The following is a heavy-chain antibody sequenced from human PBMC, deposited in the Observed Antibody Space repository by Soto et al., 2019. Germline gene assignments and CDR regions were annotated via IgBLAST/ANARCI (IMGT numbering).Heavy chain of an antibody. D-gene: IGHD4-17*01. J-gene: IGHJ5*02. Sequence: QVQLVQSGAEVKKPGSSVKVSCKASGGTFSSYAISWVRQAPGQGLEWMGGIIPIFGTANYAQKFQGRVTITADESTSTAYMELSSLRSEDTAVYYCAREPSNDYGGNPDRVSWFVPWGQGTLVTVSS. CDR3: AREPSNDYGGNPDRVSWFVP. V-gene: IGHV1-69*01. CDR1: GGTFSSYA. CDR2: IIPIFGTA.